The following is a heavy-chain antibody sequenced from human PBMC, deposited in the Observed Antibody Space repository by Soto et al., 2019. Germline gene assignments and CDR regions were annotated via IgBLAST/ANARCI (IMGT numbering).Heavy chain of an antibody. J-gene: IGHJ6*02. Sequence: ASVKVSCKASGYTFTSYAMHWVRQAPGQRLEWMGWINAGNGNTKYSQKFQGRVTITRDTSASTAYMELSSLRSEDTAMYYCARDLSSGDFYYYGMDVWGQGTTVTVSS. CDR3: ARDLSSGDFYYYGMDV. CDR1: GYTFTSYA. CDR2: INAGNGNT. D-gene: IGHD3-22*01. V-gene: IGHV1-3*01.